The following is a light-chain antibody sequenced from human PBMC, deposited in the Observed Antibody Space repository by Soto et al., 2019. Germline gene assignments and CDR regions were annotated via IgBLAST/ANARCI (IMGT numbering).Light chain of an antibody. CDR2: GAS. CDR3: QQYNNWPWT. Sequence: EIVMTQSPATLSVSPGERATLSCRASQSVSSNLAWYQQKPGQAPRLLIYGASTRATGIPARFSGSGSGTEFTLTVSSLQSEXFAVXXCQQYNNWPWTFGQGTKVEIK. CDR1: QSVSSN. J-gene: IGKJ1*01. V-gene: IGKV3-15*01.